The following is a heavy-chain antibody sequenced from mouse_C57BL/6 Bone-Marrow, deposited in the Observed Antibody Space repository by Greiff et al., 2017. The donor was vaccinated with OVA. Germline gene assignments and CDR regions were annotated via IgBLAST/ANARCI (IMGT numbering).Heavy chain of an antibody. Sequence: VQLQQSGAELVKPGASVKLSCKASGYTFTSYWMHWVKQRPGQGLEWIGMIHPNSGSTNYNEKFKSKATLTVDKSSSTAYMQLSSLTSEDSAVYYCATYYGSPAWFAYWGQGTLVTVSA. CDR2: IHPNSGST. D-gene: IGHD1-1*01. CDR3: ATYYGSPAWFAY. J-gene: IGHJ3*01. V-gene: IGHV1-64*01. CDR1: GYTFTSYW.